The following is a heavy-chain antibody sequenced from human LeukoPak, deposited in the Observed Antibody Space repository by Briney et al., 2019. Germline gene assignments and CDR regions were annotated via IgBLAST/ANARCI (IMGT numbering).Heavy chain of an antibody. CDR3: ARVGWKTHDY. CDR2: INHSGST. Sequence: PSETLSLTCAVYGGSFSGYYWSWIRQPPGKGLEWIGEINHSGSTNYNPSLKSRVTISVDTSKNQFSLKLSSVTAADTAVYYCARVGWKTHDYWGQGTLVTVSS. CDR1: GGSFSGYY. D-gene: IGHD1-1*01. V-gene: IGHV4-34*01. J-gene: IGHJ4*02.